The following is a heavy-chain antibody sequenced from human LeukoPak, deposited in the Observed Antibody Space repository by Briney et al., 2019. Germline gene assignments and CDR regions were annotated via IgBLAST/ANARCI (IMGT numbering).Heavy chain of an antibody. Sequence: QPGGSLRLSCAASGFTFSDHYMGWVRQAPGKGLEWVARTRNKVKSYTTQYAASVKGRFTISRDDSKNSLYLQMNSLKTEDTAVYYCARDLGRGVGYYFDYWGQGTLVTVSS. CDR3: ARDLGRGVGYYFDY. CDR2: TRNKVKSYTT. J-gene: IGHJ4*02. V-gene: IGHV3-72*01. D-gene: IGHD3-10*01. CDR1: GFTFSDHY.